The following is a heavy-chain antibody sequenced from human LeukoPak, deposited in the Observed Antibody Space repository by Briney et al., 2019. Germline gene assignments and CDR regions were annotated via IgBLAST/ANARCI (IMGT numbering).Heavy chain of an antibody. CDR3: ARSSLVRYCSGGSCSRQTNSDY. CDR1: GGSISSYY. D-gene: IGHD2-15*01. Sequence: SETLSLTCTVSGGSISSYYWSWIRQPPGKGLEWIGYIYYSGSTNYNPSLKSRVTISVDTSKNQFSLKLSSVTAADTAVYYCARSSLVRYCSGGSCSRQTNSDYWGQGTLVTVSS. CDR2: IYYSGST. V-gene: IGHV4-59*01. J-gene: IGHJ4*02.